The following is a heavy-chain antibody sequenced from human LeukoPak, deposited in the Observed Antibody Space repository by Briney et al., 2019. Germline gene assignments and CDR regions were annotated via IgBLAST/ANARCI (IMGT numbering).Heavy chain of an antibody. V-gene: IGHV3-48*01. D-gene: IGHD3-16*01. CDR3: ARGDRGYDDY. CDR2: ISSSSSTI. J-gene: IGHJ4*02. Sequence: GGSLRLSCAASGFTFSSYSMNWVRQAPGKGLEWVSYISSSSSTIYYADSVKGRFAISRDNAKNSLYLQMNRLRAEDTAVYYCARGDRGYDDYWGQGTLVTVSS. CDR1: GFTFSSYS.